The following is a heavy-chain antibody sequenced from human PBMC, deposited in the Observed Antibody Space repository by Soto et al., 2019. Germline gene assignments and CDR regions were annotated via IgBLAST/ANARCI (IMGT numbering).Heavy chain of an antibody. CDR3: ARDIVVAPTARGWFDP. D-gene: IGHD2-2*01. CDR2: INPNSGST. Sequence: ASVKVSFKASGYTLTRYCIHWVRQAPGQGLEWMGIINPNSGSTSYAQKFQDRVTMTRDTSTSTVYMELSSLRSEDTAVYYCARDIVVAPTARGWFDPWGQGTLVTVS. CDR1: GYTLTRYC. J-gene: IGHJ5*02. V-gene: IGHV1-46*01.